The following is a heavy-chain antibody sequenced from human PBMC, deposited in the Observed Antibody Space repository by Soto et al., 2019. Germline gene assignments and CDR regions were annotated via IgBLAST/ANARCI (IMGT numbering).Heavy chain of an antibody. V-gene: IGHV1-69*01. CDR1: GGTFSSYA. CDR3: ARGTIAAAGIYYYYGMDV. J-gene: IGHJ6*02. D-gene: IGHD6-13*01. CDR2: IIPIFGTA. Sequence: QVQLVQSGAEVKKPGSSVKVSCKASGGTFSSYAISCVRQAPGQGLEWMGGIIPIFGTANYAQKFQGRVTITADESTSTAYMELSSLRSEDTAVYYCARGTIAAAGIYYYYGMDVWGQGTTVTVSS.